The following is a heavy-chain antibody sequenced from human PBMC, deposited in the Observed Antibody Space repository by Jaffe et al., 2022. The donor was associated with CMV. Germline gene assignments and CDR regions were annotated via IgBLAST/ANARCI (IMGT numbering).Heavy chain of an antibody. CDR2: IWYDGSNK. D-gene: IGHD6-13*01. CDR3: ARGLAAAGTKYYYYGMDV. CDR1: GFTFSSYG. J-gene: IGHJ6*02. V-gene: IGHV3-33*01. Sequence: QVQLVESGGGVVQPGRSLRLSCAASGFTFSSYGMHWVRQAPGKGLEWVAVIWYDGSNKYYADSVKGRFTISRDNSKNTLYLQMNSLRAEDTAVYYCARGLAAAGTKYYYYGMDVWGQGTTVTVSS.